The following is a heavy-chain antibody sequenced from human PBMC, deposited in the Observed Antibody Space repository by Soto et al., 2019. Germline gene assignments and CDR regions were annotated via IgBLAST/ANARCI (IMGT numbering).Heavy chain of an antibody. V-gene: IGHV1-3*01. CDR1: GYSFTNYI. Sequence: QVQLVQSGAEVKKPGTSVKISCKTSGYSFTNYILHWVRQAPGQGLEWMGWIDVGNGDIKYSQHLQGRVTMTGDTSASTAYMHLTSLRSEDTAVYYCARDLKGGLISLIFDYWGQGTLVTASS. D-gene: IGHD3-16*01. CDR2: IDVGNGDI. J-gene: IGHJ4*02. CDR3: ARDLKGGLISLIFDY.